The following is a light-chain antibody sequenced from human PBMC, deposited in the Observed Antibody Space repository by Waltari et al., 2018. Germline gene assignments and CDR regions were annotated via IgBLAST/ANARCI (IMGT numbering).Light chain of an antibody. CDR1: QSVLYSSNNKNF. CDR2: WAS. CDR3: QQYYSTPVA. J-gene: IGKJ1*01. V-gene: IGKV4-1*01. Sequence: DIVMTQSPDSLAVSLGERATINCKSSQSVLYSSNNKNFLAWYQQKPGQPPKLLIYWASTRKSGVPDRFSGGGSGTDVTLTISSLQAEDVAFYYCQQYYSTPVAFGQGTKVEIK.